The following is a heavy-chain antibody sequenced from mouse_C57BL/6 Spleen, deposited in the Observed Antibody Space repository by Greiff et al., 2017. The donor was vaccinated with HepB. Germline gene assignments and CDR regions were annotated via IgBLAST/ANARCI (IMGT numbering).Heavy chain of an antibody. J-gene: IGHJ2*01. V-gene: IGHV1-9*01. CDR3: ARKGIYYDYDQEEFDY. CDR2: ILPGSGST. D-gene: IGHD2-4*01. CDR1: GYTFTGYW. Sequence: VQLQQSGAELMKPGASVKLSCKATGYTFTGYWIEWVKQRPGHGLEWIGEILPGSGSTNYNEKFKGKATFTADTSSNTAYMQLSSLTTEDSAIYYCARKGIYYDYDQEEFDYWGQGTTLTVSS.